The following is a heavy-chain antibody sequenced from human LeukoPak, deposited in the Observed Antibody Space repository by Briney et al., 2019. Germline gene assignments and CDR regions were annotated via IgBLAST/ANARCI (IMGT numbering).Heavy chain of an antibody. D-gene: IGHD2-15*01. CDR2: IYTSGST. J-gene: IGHJ4*02. CDR3: ASNTYCSGGSCNRI. CDR1: GGSISSYY. Sequence: SETLSLTCTVSGGSISSYYWSWIRQPAGKGLEWIGRIYTSGSTNYNPSLKSRVTMSVDTSKNQFSLKLGSVTAADTAVYYCASNTYCSGGSCNRIWGQGTLVTVSS. V-gene: IGHV4-4*07.